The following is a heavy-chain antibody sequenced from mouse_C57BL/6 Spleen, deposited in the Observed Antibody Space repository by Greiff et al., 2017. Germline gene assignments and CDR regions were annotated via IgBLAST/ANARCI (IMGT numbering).Heavy chain of an antibody. Sequence: QVQLQQSGPELVKPGASVKISCKASGYAFSSSWMNWVKQRTGKGLEWIGRIYPGDGDTNYNGKFKGKATLTADKSSSTAYMQLSSLTSEDSAVYFCAFYDCDGAWFAYWGQGTLVTVSA. CDR3: AFYDCDGAWFAY. D-gene: IGHD2-4*01. CDR1: GYAFSSSW. CDR2: IYPGDGDT. V-gene: IGHV1-82*01. J-gene: IGHJ3*01.